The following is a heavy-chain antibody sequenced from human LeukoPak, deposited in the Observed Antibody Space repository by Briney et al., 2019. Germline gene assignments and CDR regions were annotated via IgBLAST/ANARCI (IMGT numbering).Heavy chain of an antibody. CDR3: ARQYCSSTSCYARWFDP. Sequence: ASVKVSCKASGYTFTSYDINWVRQATGQGLEWMGWMNPNSGNTGYAQKFQGRVTMTRNTSISTAYMELSSLRSEDTAVYYCARQYCSSTSCYARWFDPWGQGTLVTVSS. V-gene: IGHV1-8*01. D-gene: IGHD2-2*01. J-gene: IGHJ5*02. CDR1: GYTFTSYD. CDR2: MNPNSGNT.